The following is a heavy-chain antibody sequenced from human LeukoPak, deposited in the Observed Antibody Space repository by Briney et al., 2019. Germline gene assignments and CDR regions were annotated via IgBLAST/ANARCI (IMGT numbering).Heavy chain of an antibody. CDR3: AKDVRVGGGGMDV. J-gene: IGHJ6*02. CDR2: ISSSGDNT. V-gene: IGHV3-23*01. Sequence: GGSLRLSCAASGFTFSTYSMNWVRQAPGKGLEWVSLISSSGDNTHYADSVKGRFTISRDNYKNTVSLQMNILRGEDAAVYYCAKDVRVGGGGMDVWGQGTPVTVSS. CDR1: GFTFSTYS. D-gene: IGHD1-26*01.